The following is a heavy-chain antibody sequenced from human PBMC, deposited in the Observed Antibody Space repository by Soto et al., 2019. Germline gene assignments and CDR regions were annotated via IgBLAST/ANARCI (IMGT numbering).Heavy chain of an antibody. CDR3: ARDPCSGGSCLNFDY. Sequence: GASVKVSCKASGYTFTGYYMHWVRQAPGQGLEWMGWINPNSGGTNYPQKFQGWVTMTRDTSISTAYMELSRLRSDDTAVYYCARDPCSGGSCLNFDYWGQGTLVTVSS. J-gene: IGHJ4*02. V-gene: IGHV1-2*04. D-gene: IGHD2-15*01. CDR2: INPNSGGT. CDR1: GYTFTGYY.